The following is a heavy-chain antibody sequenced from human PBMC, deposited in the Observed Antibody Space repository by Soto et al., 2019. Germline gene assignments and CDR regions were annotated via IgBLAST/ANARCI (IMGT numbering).Heavy chain of an antibody. D-gene: IGHD3-9*01. CDR3: ASLQHLKYDILTGYYQPLTRHDHYYGMDV. CDR2: ISSSSSTI. J-gene: IGHJ6*02. CDR1: GFTFSSYS. Sequence: GGSLRLSCAASGFTFSSYSMNWVRQAPGKGLEWVSYISSSSSTIYYADSVKGRFTISRDNAKNSMYLQMNRLRAEDTALYYCASLQHLKYDILTGYYQPLTRHDHYYGMDVWGQGTTVTVSS. V-gene: IGHV3-48*01.